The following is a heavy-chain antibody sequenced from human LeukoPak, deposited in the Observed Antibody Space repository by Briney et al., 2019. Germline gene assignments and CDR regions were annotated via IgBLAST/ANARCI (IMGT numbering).Heavy chain of an antibody. J-gene: IGHJ4*02. D-gene: IGHD5-18*01. CDR1: GFTFSSYS. CDR3: AKGSYGYIDY. V-gene: IGHV3-48*04. CDR2: ISSSGSTI. Sequence: GGSLRLSCAASGFTFSSYSMNWVRQAPGKGLEWDSYISSSGSTIYYADSVKGRFTISRDNAKNSLYLQMNSLRAEDTAVYYCAKGSYGYIDYWGQGTLVTVSS.